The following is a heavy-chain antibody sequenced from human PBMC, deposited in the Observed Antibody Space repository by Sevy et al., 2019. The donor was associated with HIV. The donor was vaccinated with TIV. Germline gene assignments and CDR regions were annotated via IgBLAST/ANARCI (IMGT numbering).Heavy chain of an antibody. Sequence: GGSLRLSCAASGFTFSSYAMHWVRQAPGKGLEWVAVISYDGSNKYYADSVKGRFTISRDNSKNTLYLQMNSLRAEDTAVYYCARDEGCTNGVCYGGAEYFQHWGQGTLVTVSS. CDR1: GFTFSSYA. CDR2: ISYDGSNK. J-gene: IGHJ1*01. CDR3: ARDEGCTNGVCYGGAEYFQH. D-gene: IGHD2-8*01. V-gene: IGHV3-30-3*01.